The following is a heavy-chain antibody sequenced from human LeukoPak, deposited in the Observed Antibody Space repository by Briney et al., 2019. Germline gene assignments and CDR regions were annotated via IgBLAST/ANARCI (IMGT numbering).Heavy chain of an antibody. Sequence: GASVKVSCKASGYTFTSYGISWVRQAPGQGLEWMGWISAYNGNTNYAQKLQGRVTMTTDTSTSTAYMELRSLRSDDTAVYYCARGQEPPYYYDSSGYYYFDYWGQGTLVTVSS. D-gene: IGHD3-22*01. CDR2: ISAYNGNT. V-gene: IGHV1-18*01. CDR1: GYTFTSYG. CDR3: ARGQEPPYYYDSSGYYYFDY. J-gene: IGHJ4*02.